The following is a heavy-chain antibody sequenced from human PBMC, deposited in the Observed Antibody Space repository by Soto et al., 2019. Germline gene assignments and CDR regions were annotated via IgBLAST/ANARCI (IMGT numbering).Heavy chain of an antibody. CDR2: IIPIFGTT. J-gene: IGHJ4*02. Sequence: QVQLVQSGAEVKKPGSSVRVSCKASGGTFSSYPIGWVRQAPGQGLEWMGVIIPIFGTTNYAQRFQARVTISADESTSTAYMELSTLRYEDTAVYFCARPRTTATTKGYDYWGQGTLVTVSS. CDR1: GGTFSSYP. D-gene: IGHD1-1*01. CDR3: ARPRTTATTKGYDY. V-gene: IGHV1-69*01.